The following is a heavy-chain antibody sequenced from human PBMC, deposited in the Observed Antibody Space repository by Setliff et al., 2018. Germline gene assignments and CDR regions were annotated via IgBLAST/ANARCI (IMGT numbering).Heavy chain of an antibody. CDR3: ARVDFTMIQGVLGL. J-gene: IGHJ1*01. CDR1: GGSISSGTYY. V-gene: IGHV4-61*02. Sequence: SETLSLTCTVSGGSISSGTYYWSWIRQPAGKGLEWIGRLHTSGSIDYNPSLQSRVTTSVDMSKNQFSLKLTSVTAADTAVYYCARVDFTMIQGVLGLWGQGTLVTVSS. CDR2: LHTSGSI. D-gene: IGHD3-10*01.